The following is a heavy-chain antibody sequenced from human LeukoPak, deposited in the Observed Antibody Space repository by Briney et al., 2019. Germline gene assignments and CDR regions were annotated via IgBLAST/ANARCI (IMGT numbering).Heavy chain of an antibody. CDR3: AKASSSSWYGGGFAY. V-gene: IGHV3-9*01. CDR2: ISWNSGSI. Sequence: GRSLRLSCAAPGFTFDDYAMHWGRQAPGKGLEWVSGISWNSGSIGYADCVRGRFTIPSDNAKNSLYLQMNSLRADDTALYYCAKASSSSWYGGGFAYWGQGTLVTVSS. CDR1: GFTFDDYA. D-gene: IGHD6-13*01. J-gene: IGHJ4*02.